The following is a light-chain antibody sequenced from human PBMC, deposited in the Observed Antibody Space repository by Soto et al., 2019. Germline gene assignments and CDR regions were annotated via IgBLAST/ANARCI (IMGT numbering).Light chain of an antibody. CDR2: LGS. J-gene: IGKJ5*01. CDR3: MQALQTIT. CDR1: QSLLHSNGYNY. V-gene: IGKV2-28*01. Sequence: DIVMTQSPLSLPVTPGEPASISCRSSQSLLHSNGYNYVDWYLQKPGQSPQLLIYLGSNRASGVPDWFSGGGSGTDFTLKISRVEAEDVGVYYCMQALQTITFGQGTRLEIK.